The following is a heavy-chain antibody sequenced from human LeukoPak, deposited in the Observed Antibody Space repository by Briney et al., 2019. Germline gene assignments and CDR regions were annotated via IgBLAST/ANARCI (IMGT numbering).Heavy chain of an antibody. CDR3: ARDFRISRIAAAGRYFDY. Sequence: GGSLRLSCAASGFTFSSYSMNWVRQAPGKGLEWVSSISSSSSYIYYADSVKGRFTISRDNAKNSLYLQMNSLRAEDTAVYYCARDFRISRIAAAGRYFDYWGQGTLVTVSS. V-gene: IGHV3-21*01. CDR2: ISSSSSYI. D-gene: IGHD6-13*01. J-gene: IGHJ4*02. CDR1: GFTFSSYS.